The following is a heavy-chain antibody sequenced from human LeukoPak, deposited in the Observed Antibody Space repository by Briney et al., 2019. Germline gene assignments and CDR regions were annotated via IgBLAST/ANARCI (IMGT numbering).Heavy chain of an antibody. CDR2: ISSSSSYI. Sequence: GGSLRLSCAASGFTFSSYSMNWVRQAPGKGLEWVSSISSSSSYIYYADSVKGRFTISRDNAKNSLYLQMNSLRAEDTAVYYCARAGGGYSSDAFDIWGQGTMVTVSS. V-gene: IGHV3-21*01. J-gene: IGHJ3*02. CDR1: GFTFSSYS. CDR3: ARAGGGYSSDAFDI. D-gene: IGHD5-12*01.